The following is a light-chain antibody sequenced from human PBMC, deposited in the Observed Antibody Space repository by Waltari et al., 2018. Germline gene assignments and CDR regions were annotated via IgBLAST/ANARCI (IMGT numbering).Light chain of an antibody. V-gene: IGLV1-51*01. CDR3: GTWDSSLSLGV. J-gene: IGLJ3*02. CDR1: NSNIGNNY. CDR2: DGY. Sequence: SVLTQPPSVSAAPGQKVTISCSGSNSNIGNNYVSWDQHLPGTAPKLLIYDGYQRPSAIPVRFSASTCGASATLAITGLQTVAECDYYCGTWDSSLSLGVFGGGTKLTV.